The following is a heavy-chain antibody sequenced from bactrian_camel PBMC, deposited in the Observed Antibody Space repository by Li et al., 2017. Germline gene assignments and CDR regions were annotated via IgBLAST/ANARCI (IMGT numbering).Heavy chain of an antibody. CDR1: GFVNC. CDR2: IHTGGST. CDR3: AVDLGDPTYCSNRYFWGAGFGY. Sequence: HVQLVESGGGSVQAGGSLRLSCVVSGFVNCMGWFRQAPGKEREGVATIHTGGSTSYADSVKGRFTISRDNARNTVYLQMNSLKSEDTATYSCAVDLGDPTYCSNRYFWGAGFGYWGHGTQVTVS. V-gene: IGHV3S53*01. J-gene: IGHJ6*01. D-gene: IGHD1*01.